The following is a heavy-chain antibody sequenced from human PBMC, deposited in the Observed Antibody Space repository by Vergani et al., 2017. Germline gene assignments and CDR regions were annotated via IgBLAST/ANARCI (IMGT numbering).Heavy chain of an antibody. D-gene: IGHD3-10*01. CDR1: GFTFSSYG. J-gene: IGHJ6*03. CDR2: ISYDGSNK. Sequence: QVQLVESGGVVVQPGRSLRLSCAASGFTFSSYGMHWVRQAPGKGLEWVAVISYDGSNKYYADSVKGRFTISRDNSKNTLYLQMNSLRAEDTAVYYCAKSPRSSPGYYYYYMDVWGKGTTVTVSS. CDR3: AKSPRSSPGYYYYYMDV. V-gene: IGHV3-30*18.